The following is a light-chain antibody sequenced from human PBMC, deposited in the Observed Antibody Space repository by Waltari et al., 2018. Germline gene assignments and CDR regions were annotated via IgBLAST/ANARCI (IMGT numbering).Light chain of an antibody. CDR3: QHYVRLPAT. V-gene: IGKV3-20*01. CDR2: DAS. J-gene: IGKJ1*01. Sequence: EIVLTQSPGTLSLSPGPRATLSCWASQRVSRALAWYQQKPGQAPRLLIYDASSRATGIPDRFSGSGPGTDFSLTISRLEPEDFAVYYCQHYVRLPATFGQGTKVDIK. CDR1: QRVSRA.